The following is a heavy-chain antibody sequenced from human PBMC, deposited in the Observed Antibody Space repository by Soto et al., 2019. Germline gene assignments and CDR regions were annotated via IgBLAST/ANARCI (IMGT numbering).Heavy chain of an antibody. Sequence: GASVNVSCKVSGYTLTELSMHWVRQAPGKGLEWMGGFDPEDGETIYAQKFQGRVTMTEDTSTDTAYMELSSLRSEDTAVYYCATYFGNYNYYGMDVWGQGTTVTVSS. CDR1: GYTLTELS. CDR2: FDPEDGET. V-gene: IGHV1-24*01. D-gene: IGHD3-9*01. J-gene: IGHJ6*02. CDR3: ATYFGNYNYYGMDV.